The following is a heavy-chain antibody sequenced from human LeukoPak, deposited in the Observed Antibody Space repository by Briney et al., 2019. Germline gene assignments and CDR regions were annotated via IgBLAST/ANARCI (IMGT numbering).Heavy chain of an antibody. CDR2: IYPDDSGT. J-gene: IGHJ3*01. V-gene: IGHV5-51*01. Sequence: ALHFSSTGYGYRFNAYWIGCVRQMPRQGREWLGIIYPDDSGTRYSPSFQGRVTISADKSTTTTCLHWSCLKASDTAMYYCARPSITFYDESRGYDAFDVWGKETMVTVS. CDR1: GYRFNAYW. D-gene: IGHD3-22*01. CDR3: ARPSITFYDESRGYDAFDV.